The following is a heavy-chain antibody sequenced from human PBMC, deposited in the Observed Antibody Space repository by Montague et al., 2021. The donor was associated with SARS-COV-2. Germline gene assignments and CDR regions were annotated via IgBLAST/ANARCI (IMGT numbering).Heavy chain of an antibody. Sequence: SETLSLTCTVSSDSINSYFWGWIRQPPGKGLEWIGSIYYSGGTYSNSSLKSRVTISVDTSKNQFSLKLSSVTAADTAVYYCARHLNYRDYGGDDYWGQGTLVTVSS. CDR1: SDSINSYF. D-gene: IGHD4-17*01. CDR3: ARHLNYRDYGGDDY. CDR2: IYYSGGT. J-gene: IGHJ4*02. V-gene: IGHV4-39*01.